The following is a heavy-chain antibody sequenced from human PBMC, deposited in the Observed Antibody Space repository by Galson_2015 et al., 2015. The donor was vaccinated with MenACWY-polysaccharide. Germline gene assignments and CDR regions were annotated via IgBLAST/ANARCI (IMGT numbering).Heavy chain of an antibody. Sequence: SLRLSCAGSGFNFGGNGLHWVRQAPGKGLEWVALIRNDGRKHYPDAVKGRFTISRDNSKNSLYLQMNSLRPEDTAVYYCGRNPSRLDIAAASHWGQGALVSVSS. CDR3: GRNPSRLDIAAASH. V-gene: IGHV3-30*02. D-gene: IGHD6-13*01. CDR2: IRNDGRK. J-gene: IGHJ4*02. CDR1: GFNFGGNG.